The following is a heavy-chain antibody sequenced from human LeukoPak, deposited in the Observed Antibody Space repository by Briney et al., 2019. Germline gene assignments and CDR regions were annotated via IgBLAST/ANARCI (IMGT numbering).Heavy chain of an antibody. CDR2: FFYSGST. D-gene: IGHD3-9*01. CDR3: ARARGRYIDFLDY. CDR1: GFTFSSYA. V-gene: IGHV4-39*02. J-gene: IGHJ4*02. Sequence: PGGSLRLSCAASGFTFSSYAMSWVRQAPGKGLEWIVSFFYSGSTYYNPSLKSRVTISVDTSKNQFSLRLSSVTAADTAVYYCARARGRYIDFLDYWGQGTLITVSS.